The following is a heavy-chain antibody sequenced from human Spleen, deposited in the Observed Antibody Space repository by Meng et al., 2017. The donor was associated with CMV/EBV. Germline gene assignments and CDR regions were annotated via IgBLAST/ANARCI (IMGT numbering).Heavy chain of an antibody. CDR2: MNPNSGNT. CDR1: AYPFSMYN. Sequence: SAYPFSMYNINWVRQATGQGLEWMGWMNPNSGNTGYAQKFQGRVTITRNTSISTAYMELTSLRSEDTAVYYCARLSTSAFYNWFDPWGQGTLVTVSS. J-gene: IGHJ5*02. CDR3: ARLSTSAFYNWFDP. D-gene: IGHD2-2*01. V-gene: IGHV1-8*03.